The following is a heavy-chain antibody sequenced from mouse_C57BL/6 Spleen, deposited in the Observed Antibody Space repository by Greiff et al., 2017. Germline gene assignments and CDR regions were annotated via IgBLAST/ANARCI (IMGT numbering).Heavy chain of an antibody. CDR3: TLYYDYAGYFDY. D-gene: IGHD2-4*01. V-gene: IGHV14-4*01. CDR1: GFNIKDDY. CDR2: IDPENGDT. J-gene: IGHJ2*01. Sequence: DVQLQESGAELVRPGASVKLSCTASGFNIKDDYMHWVKQRPEQGLEWIGWIDPENGDTEYASKFQGKATITADTSSNTAYLQLSSLTSEDTAVYYCTLYYDYAGYFDYWGQGTTLTVSS.